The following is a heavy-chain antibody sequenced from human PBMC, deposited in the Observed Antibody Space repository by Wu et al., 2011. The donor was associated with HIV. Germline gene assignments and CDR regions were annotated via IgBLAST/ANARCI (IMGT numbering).Heavy chain of an antibody. V-gene: IGHV1-69*15. Sequence: QVQLVQSGAEVKKPGSSVKVXCKASGGTFTSHAISWLRLTPGQGLEWMGRIIPIFGIANYAQKFQGRVTITADESTSTAYMELSSLRSEDTAVYYCARDRRGDVDTAMVTRELDYWGQGTLVTVSS. CDR1: GGTFTSHA. D-gene: IGHD5-18*01. J-gene: IGHJ4*02. CDR2: IIPIFGIA. CDR3: ARDRRGDVDTAMVTRELDY.